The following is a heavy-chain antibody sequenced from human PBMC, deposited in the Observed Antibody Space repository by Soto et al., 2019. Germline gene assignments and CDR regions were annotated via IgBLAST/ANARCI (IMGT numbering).Heavy chain of an antibody. CDR1: GVTFSSYT. J-gene: IGHJ3*01. Sequence: QVQLVQSGAEVRKPGSSVKVSCKASGVTFSSYTISWVRQAPGQGLEWMGRIIPVLGVANYAPKFQGRLTIIAAELKSTVYMDLSSLRSEDTATYYARWPINGDSDGSDFWGQGTFITVSS. CDR2: IIPVLGVA. V-gene: IGHV1-69*02. CDR3: RWPINGDSDGSDF.